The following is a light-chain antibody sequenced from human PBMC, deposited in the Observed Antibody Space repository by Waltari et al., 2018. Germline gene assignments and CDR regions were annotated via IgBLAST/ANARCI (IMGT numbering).Light chain of an antibody. V-gene: IGLV2-8*01. CDR2: DVA. CDR3: ASYAGSSDFVM. Sequence: QSALTQPPSASGSPGQSVTIPCTGPSSDVGTYNYVYWYQQRPGEVHRLIIYDVAKGPAGVHARFSGSKSGNTASLTVSGLQAEDEGDYCCASYAGSSDFVMFGGGTKVTVL. J-gene: IGLJ3*02. CDR1: SSDVGTYNY.